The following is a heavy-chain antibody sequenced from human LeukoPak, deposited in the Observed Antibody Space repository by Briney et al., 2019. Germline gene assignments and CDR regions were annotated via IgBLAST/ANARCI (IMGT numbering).Heavy chain of an antibody. CDR3: ARGLDYYDSSGYHRGADY. V-gene: IGHV3-11*01. CDR1: GFTFRDYY. D-gene: IGHD3-22*01. CDR2: ISSSGSTI. J-gene: IGHJ4*02. Sequence: GGSLRLSCAASGFTFRDYYMSWLRQAPGKGREGGSYISSSGSTIFYADSVKGRFTISRDNAKNPLYLQMNGLRADETAVYYCARGLDYYDSSGYHRGADYWGQGTLVTVSS.